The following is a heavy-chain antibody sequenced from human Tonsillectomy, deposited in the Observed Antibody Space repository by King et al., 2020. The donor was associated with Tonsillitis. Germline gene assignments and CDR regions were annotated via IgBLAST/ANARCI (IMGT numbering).Heavy chain of an antibody. V-gene: IGHV4-39*07. CDR3: ARMGTDGVPKPFDY. Sequence: LQLQESGPGLVKPSETLSLTCTVSGGSISSNSYYWGWIGQPPGKGLGGIGSIFYSGSTYCNPSPKSRVTISADTSKNTFSLRLSSVTAADTAVYYCARMGTDGVPKPFDYWGQGTLVTVSS. J-gene: IGHJ4*02. CDR2: IFYSGST. CDR1: GGSISSNSYY. D-gene: IGHD2-21*02.